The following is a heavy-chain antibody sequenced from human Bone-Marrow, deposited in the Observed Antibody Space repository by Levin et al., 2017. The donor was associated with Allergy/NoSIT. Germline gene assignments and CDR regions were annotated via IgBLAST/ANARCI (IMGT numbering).Heavy chain of an antibody. D-gene: IGHD4-17*01. Sequence: ETLSLTCAASGFSVSRHYMAWVRQAPGKGPEWVSVIYSSGSAYYADSVKGRFTISRDNSKNTLYLQLNSLGAEDTAVYYCVRDYNTETSYGMDVWGHGTTVTVSS. V-gene: IGHV3-66*01. CDR2: IYSSGSA. J-gene: IGHJ6*02. CDR1: GFSVSRHY. CDR3: VRDYNTETSYGMDV.